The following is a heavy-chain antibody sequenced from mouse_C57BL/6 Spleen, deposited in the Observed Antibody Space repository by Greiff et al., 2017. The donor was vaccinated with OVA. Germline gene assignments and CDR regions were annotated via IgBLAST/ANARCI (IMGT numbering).Heavy chain of an antibody. Sequence: QVQLQQSGPELVKPGASVKLSCKASGYTFTSYDINWVKQRPGQGLEWIGWIYPRDGSTKYNEKFKGKATLTVDTSSSTAYMELHSLTSEDSAVYFGARQGGNWGYYFDYWGQGTTLTVSS. CDR3: ARQGGNWGYYFDY. CDR1: GYTFTSYD. V-gene: IGHV1-85*01. J-gene: IGHJ2*01. D-gene: IGHD4-1*01. CDR2: IYPRDGST.